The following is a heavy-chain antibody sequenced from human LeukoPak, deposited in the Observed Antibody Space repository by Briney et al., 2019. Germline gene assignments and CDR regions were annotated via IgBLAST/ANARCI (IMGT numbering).Heavy chain of an antibody. CDR2: MNPNSGNT. V-gene: IGHV1-8*01. J-gene: IGHJ6*02. CDR1: GYTFTSYD. D-gene: IGHD6-19*01. CDR3: ARGKGSIAVAGV. Sequence: ASVKVSCKASGYTFTSYDINWVQQATGQGLEWMGWMNPNSGNTGYAQKFQSRVTMTRNTSISTAYMELSSLRSEDTAVYYCARGKGSIAVAGVWGQGTTVTVSS.